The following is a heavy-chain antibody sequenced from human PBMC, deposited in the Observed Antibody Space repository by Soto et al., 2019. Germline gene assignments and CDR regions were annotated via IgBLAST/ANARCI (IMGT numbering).Heavy chain of an antibody. CDR1: GGSFSGYY. Sequence: SETLSLTCAVYGGSFSGYYWSWIRQPPGKGLEWIGEINHSGSTNYNPSLKSRFTISVDTSKNQFSLKLSSVTAADTAVYYCARESYHNMVRGVISGYYYYGMDVWGQGTTVTVSS. CDR3: ARESYHNMVRGVISGYYYYGMDV. CDR2: INHSGST. J-gene: IGHJ6*02. V-gene: IGHV4-34*01. D-gene: IGHD3-10*01.